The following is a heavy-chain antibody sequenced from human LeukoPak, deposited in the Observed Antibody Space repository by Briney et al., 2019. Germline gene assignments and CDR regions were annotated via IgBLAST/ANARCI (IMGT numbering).Heavy chain of an antibody. Sequence: ASVKVSCKASGYTFSDYYMHWVRQAPGQGLEWMGWISAYNGNTNYAQKLQGRVTMTTDTSTSTAYMELRSLRSDDTAVYYCARDGKTLRPYYYDSSGPCSYWGQGTLVTVSS. J-gene: IGHJ4*02. V-gene: IGHV1-18*04. CDR2: ISAYNGNT. D-gene: IGHD3-22*01. CDR1: GYTFSDYY. CDR3: ARDGKTLRPYYYDSSGPCSY.